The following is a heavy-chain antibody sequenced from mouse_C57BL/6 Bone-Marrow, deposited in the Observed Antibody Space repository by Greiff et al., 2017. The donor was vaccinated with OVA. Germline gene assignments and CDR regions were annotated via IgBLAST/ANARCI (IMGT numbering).Heavy chain of an antibody. CDR1: GYTFTSYW. CDR3: ARERALYPRAMDY. D-gene: IGHD1-3*01. V-gene: IGHV1-64*01. CDR2: IHPNSGST. Sequence: VQLQQSGAELVKPGASVKLSCKASGYTFTSYWMHWVKQRPGQGLEWIGMIHPNSGSTNYNEKFKSKATLTVDKSSSTAYMQLSSLTSEDSAVYYCARERALYPRAMDYWGQGTSVTVSS. J-gene: IGHJ4*01.